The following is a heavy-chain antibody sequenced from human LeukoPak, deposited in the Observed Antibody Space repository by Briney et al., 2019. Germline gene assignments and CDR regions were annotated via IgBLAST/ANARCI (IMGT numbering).Heavy chain of an antibody. CDR3: ARDGTVTTFVYYFDY. V-gene: IGHV3-21*01. CDR2: ISSSSSYI. D-gene: IGHD4-17*01. CDR1: GFTFSSYS. J-gene: IGHJ4*02. Sequence: GGSLRLSCAASGFTFSSYSMNWVRQAPGKGLEWVSSISSSSSYIYYADSVKGRFTISRDNAKNSLYLQMNSLRAEDTAVYYCARDGTVTTFVYYFDYWGQGTLVTVSS.